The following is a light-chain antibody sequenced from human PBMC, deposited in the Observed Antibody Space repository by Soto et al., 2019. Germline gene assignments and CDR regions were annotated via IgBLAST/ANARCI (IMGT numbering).Light chain of an antibody. CDR3: QQYESFSPYT. Sequence: DIQMTQSPSTLSAFVGDRVTITCRASQSVSSSLAWYQQKPGKAPKLPIYDASTLESGVPSRFSGSGYGTEFTLTINSLQPGDFATYYCQQYESFSPYTFGQGTRLEI. CDR2: DAS. J-gene: IGKJ2*01. CDR1: QSVSSS. V-gene: IGKV1-5*01.